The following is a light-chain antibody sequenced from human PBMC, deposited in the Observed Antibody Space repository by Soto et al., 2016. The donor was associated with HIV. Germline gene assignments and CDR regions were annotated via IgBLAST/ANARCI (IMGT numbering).Light chain of an antibody. J-gene: IGLJ2*01. V-gene: IGLV3-1*01. CDR2: QDS. CDR3: QAWDSFVV. Sequence: ELTQPPSVSVSPGQTASITCSGDKLGDKYACWYQQKPGQSPVLLIYQDSKRPSGIPERFSGSNSGNTATLTISGTQAMDEADYYCQAWDSFVVFGGGTKLTVL. CDR1: KLGDKY.